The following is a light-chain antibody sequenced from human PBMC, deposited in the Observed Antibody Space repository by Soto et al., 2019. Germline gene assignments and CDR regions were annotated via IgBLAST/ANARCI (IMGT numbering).Light chain of an antibody. J-gene: IGKJ1*01. CDR3: QQYDNWPRT. CDR1: QSVSRN. V-gene: IGKV3-15*01. CDR2: GAS. Sequence: EVVASHSRTTLSVSQGERPTLSRRASQSVSRNLAWYQQKPGQAPRLLIYGASTRATGIPARFSGSGSGTEFTLTISSLQSEDFAFYHCQQYDNWPRTFGQGTKV.